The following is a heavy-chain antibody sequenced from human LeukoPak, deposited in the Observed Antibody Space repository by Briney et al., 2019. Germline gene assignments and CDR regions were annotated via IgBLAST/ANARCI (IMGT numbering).Heavy chain of an antibody. D-gene: IGHD2-2*01. V-gene: IGHV4-59*01. CDR3: ASGGYCGTTTCYPNWFDP. Sequence: SETLSLTCSVSGGSITSYYWSWIRQPPGKGLEWIGYISSSGSTNYNPSLKSRVTMSVDTSINQFSLKLTSVTAADTAVYYCASGGYCGTTTCYPNWFDPWGQGTLVTVSS. CDR2: ISSSGST. J-gene: IGHJ5*02. CDR1: GGSITSYY.